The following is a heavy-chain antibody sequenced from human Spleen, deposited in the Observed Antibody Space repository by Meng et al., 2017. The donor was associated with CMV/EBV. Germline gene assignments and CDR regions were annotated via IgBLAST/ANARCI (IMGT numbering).Heavy chain of an antibody. J-gene: IGHJ3*02. CDR3: ARQPRAFDI. CDR1: GYSFSNYW. V-gene: IGHV5-51*01. CDR2: IYPGDSDT. Sequence: GESLKISCKGSGYSFSNYWIGWVRQMPGKGLEWMAIIYPGDSDTRYSPSFQGQVTMSADKSISSAYLQWSSLKASDTAMYYCARQPRAFDIWGQGTMVTVSS.